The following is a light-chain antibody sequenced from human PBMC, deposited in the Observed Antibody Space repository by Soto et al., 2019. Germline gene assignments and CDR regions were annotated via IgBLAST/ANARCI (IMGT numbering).Light chain of an antibody. J-gene: IGKJ1*01. CDR1: QSVSSN. CDR2: GAS. V-gene: IGKV3-15*01. CDR3: QQYNNWPGT. Sequence: EIVMTQSPATLSVSPGERATLSCRASQSVSSNLAWYQQKPGQAPRLLIYGASTRATGIPARFSGSGSGTEFTLTISSLQSEDFAVSYCQQYNNWPGTFGQGTKV.